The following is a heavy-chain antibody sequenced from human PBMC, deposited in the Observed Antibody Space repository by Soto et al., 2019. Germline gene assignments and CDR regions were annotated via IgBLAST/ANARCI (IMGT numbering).Heavy chain of an antibody. V-gene: IGHV1-18*01. CDR1: GYTFSSYY. Sequence: ASVKVSCKASGYTFSSYYFSWVRRAPGQGLEWMGWISGNNGNMNYAQKFQGRLTMTTDTSTGTAYMELRSLRSDDTAVYYCARLGLQQQLGLLDAFDIWGQGTMVTVSS. CDR3: ARLGLQQQLGLLDAFDI. J-gene: IGHJ3*02. CDR2: ISGNNGNM. D-gene: IGHD6-13*01.